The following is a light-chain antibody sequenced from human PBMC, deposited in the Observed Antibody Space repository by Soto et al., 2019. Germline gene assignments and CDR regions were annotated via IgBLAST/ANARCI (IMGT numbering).Light chain of an antibody. J-gene: IGKJ2*01. V-gene: IGKV3-15*01. CDR3: QQYNNWPPYT. CDR1: QSVSSD. Sequence: IVMTQSPATLSVSPGDRVTLSCRASQSVSSDLAWYQQRPCQAPRLIIYGASTRATAIPARFSGTVSGTEFTLTISSLQSEDFAIYYCQQYNNWPPYTFGQGTKLEIK. CDR2: GAS.